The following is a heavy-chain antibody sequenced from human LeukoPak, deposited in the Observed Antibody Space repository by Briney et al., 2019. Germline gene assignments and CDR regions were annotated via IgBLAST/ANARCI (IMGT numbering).Heavy chain of an antibody. J-gene: IGHJ4*02. CDR2: INHSGST. CDR1: GGSFSGYY. D-gene: IGHD3-10*01. V-gene: IGHV4-34*01. CDR3: ARHTYLYYGSGRRGGRFDY. Sequence: SETLSLTCAVYGGSFSGYYWSWIRQPPGKGLEWIGEINHSGSTNYNPSLTSRVTISVDTSKNQFSLKLSSVTAADTAVYYCARHTYLYYGSGRRGGRFDYWGQGTLVTVSS.